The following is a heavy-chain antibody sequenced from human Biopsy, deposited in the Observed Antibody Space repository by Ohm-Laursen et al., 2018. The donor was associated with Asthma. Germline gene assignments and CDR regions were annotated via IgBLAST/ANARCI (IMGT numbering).Heavy chain of an antibody. Sequence: SETLPLTCTVSGGSMSSSSYYWGWIRQPPGKGLEWMGSISYTGSAYHNPPLKSRVTISVDTSKNHFSLKLRSVTAADTAVYYCARHWDWGSFFDYWGQGTPVTVSS. V-gene: IGHV4-39*01. CDR2: ISYTGSA. CDR1: GGSMSSSSYY. D-gene: IGHD7-27*01. CDR3: ARHWDWGSFFDY. J-gene: IGHJ4*02.